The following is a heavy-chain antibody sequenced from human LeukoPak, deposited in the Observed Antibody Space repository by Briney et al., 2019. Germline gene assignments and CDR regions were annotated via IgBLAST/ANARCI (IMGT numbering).Heavy chain of an antibody. V-gene: IGHV3-48*01. D-gene: IGHD2-2*01. Sequence: PGGSLRLSCAASEFIFSSYSMNWVRQTPGKGLEWVSYISSSSSTIYYADSVKGRFTISRDNAKNSLYLQMNSLRAEDTAVYYCAHGSMYQLDSWGQGTLVTVSS. CDR2: ISSSSSTI. CDR1: EFIFSSYS. J-gene: IGHJ4*02. CDR3: AHGSMYQLDS.